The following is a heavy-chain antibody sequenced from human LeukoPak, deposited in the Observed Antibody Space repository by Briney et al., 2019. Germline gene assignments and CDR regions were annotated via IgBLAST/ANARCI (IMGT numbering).Heavy chain of an antibody. Sequence: GASVRVSCKASGGTFSSYAISWVRQAPGQGLEWMGRIIPIFGTANYAQKFQGRVTITTDESTSTAYMELSSLRSEDTAVYYCARDDYYGSGSYFGNWFDPWGQGTLVTVSS. CDR2: IIPIFGTA. CDR1: GGTFSSYA. J-gene: IGHJ5*02. CDR3: ARDDYYGSGSYFGNWFDP. D-gene: IGHD3-10*01. V-gene: IGHV1-69*05.